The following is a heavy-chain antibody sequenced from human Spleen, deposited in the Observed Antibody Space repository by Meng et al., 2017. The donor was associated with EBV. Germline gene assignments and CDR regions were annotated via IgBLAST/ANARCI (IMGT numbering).Heavy chain of an antibody. CDR1: CDSISSGDYY. D-gene: IGHD5-12*01. Sequence: QVQLQESGPGLVKPSQTLAPTCAVSCDSISSGDYYWSWIRQPPGKGLEWIGYIYYSGSTYYNPSLKSRVTISVDTSKNQFSLRLTSVTAADTAVYYCARGGDSGYEHAYWGQGTLVTVSS. J-gene: IGHJ4*02. V-gene: IGHV4-30-4*01. CDR3: ARGGDSGYEHAY. CDR2: IYYSGST.